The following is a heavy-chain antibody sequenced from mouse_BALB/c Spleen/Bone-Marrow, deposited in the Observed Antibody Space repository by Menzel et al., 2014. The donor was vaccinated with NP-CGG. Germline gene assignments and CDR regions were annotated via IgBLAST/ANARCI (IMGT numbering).Heavy chain of an antibody. D-gene: IGHD1-1*01. CDR2: IHYSGST. CDR1: GYSITSGYS. V-gene: IGHV3-1*02. J-gene: IGHJ4*01. CDR3: ARFMTLCYAMDY. Sequence: EVQRVESGPDLVKPSQSLSLICTVTGYSITSGYSWHWIRQFPGNKLEWMGYIHYSGSTNYNPSLESRISITRDTSKNQFVLQLNSVTAEDTATYYFARFMTLCYAMDYWGQGTSVTVSS.